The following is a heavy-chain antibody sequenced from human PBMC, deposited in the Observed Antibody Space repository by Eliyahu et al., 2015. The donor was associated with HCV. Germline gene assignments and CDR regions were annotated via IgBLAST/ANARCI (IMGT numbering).Heavy chain of an antibody. D-gene: IGHD1-26*01. CDR2: INHSGST. CDR1: GGSXSGYY. Sequence: QVQLQQWGAGLLKPSXTLSLTCAVXGGSXSGYYWSWIRQPPGKGLEWIGEINHSGSTNYNPSLKSRVTISVDTSKNQFSLKLSSVTAADTAVYYCARGGXHIVGADNFDYWGQGTLVTVSS. CDR3: ARGGXHIVGADNFDY. J-gene: IGHJ4*02. V-gene: IGHV4-34*01.